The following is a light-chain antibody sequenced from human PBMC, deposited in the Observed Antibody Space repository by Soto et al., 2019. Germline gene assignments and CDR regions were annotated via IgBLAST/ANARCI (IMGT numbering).Light chain of an antibody. Sequence: TVVTQEPSFSVSPGGTVTLTCGLSSGSVSTSYYPSWHQQTPGQAPRTLIYNTNTRSSGVPDRFSGSILGDKAALTITGAQADDESDYYCVLYMGGGIWVFGGGTKLTVL. J-gene: IGLJ3*02. CDR1: SGSVSTSYY. CDR3: VLYMGGGIWV. CDR2: NTN. V-gene: IGLV8-61*01.